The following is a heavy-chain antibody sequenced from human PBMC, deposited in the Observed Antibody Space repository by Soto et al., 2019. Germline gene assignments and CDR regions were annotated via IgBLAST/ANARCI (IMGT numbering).Heavy chain of an antibody. J-gene: IGHJ5*02. V-gene: IGHV3-66*01. Sequence: PGGSLRLSCAASGFTVSSYYMSWVRQAPEKGLEWVSVIYAGAGTHYAESVKGRFTISRDNSKNTVYLQMNSLRAEDTAVYYCARVLYNDFSWGQGTLVTVSS. CDR3: ARVLYNDFS. CDR1: GFTVSSYY. CDR2: IYAGAGT. D-gene: IGHD1-20*01.